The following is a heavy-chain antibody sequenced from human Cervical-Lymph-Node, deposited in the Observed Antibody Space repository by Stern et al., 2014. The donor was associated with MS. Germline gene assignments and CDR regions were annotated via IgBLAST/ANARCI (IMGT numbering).Heavy chain of an antibody. D-gene: IGHD3-16*01. J-gene: IGHJ4*02. CDR1: GFTFNRYT. Sequence: EMQLVESGGDLVQPGGSLRLSCAASGFTFNRYTMNWVRHTPGKGLEWVAYISTGGRVIYYADSVEGRFIISRDNAKNSLFLQMNSLRVEDTAVYYCARDFGLWGQGTPVTVSS. CDR2: ISTGGRVI. CDR3: ARDFGL. V-gene: IGHV3-48*01.